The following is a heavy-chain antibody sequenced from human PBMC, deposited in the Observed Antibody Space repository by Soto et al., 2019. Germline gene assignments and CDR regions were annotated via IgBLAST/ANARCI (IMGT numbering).Heavy chain of an antibody. D-gene: IGHD2-15*01. V-gene: IGHV3-74*01. CDR2: INSDGSST. CDR3: ARGYCSGGSCSGYYMDV. Sequence: PGGSLRLSCAASGFTFSSYWMHWVRQAPGKGLVWVSRINSDGSSTSYADSVKGRFTISRDNAKSTLYLQMNSLRAEDTAVYYCARGYCSGGSCSGYYMDVWGKGTTVTVSS. CDR1: GFTFSSYW. J-gene: IGHJ6*03.